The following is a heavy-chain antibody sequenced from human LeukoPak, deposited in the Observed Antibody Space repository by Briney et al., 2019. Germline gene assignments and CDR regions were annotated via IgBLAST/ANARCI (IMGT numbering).Heavy chain of an antibody. Sequence: GGSLRLSCAASGFTFSADIMNRVRQAPGKGLEWVSSISATSNYIYYADSVKGRFIISRDNAKGSLYLQMNSLRAEDTAVYYCARVVRFGVPTVIGLTYMDVWGEGTTVTISS. J-gene: IGHJ6*03. D-gene: IGHD3-10*01. V-gene: IGHV3-21*01. CDR3: ARVVRFGVPTVIGLTYMDV. CDR1: GFTFSADI. CDR2: ISATSNYI.